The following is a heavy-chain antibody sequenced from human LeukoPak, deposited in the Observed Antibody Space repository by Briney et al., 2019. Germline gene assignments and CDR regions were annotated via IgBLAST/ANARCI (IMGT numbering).Heavy chain of an antibody. CDR3: ARGVRWWSREYYYMDV. Sequence: SETLSLTCSVSGGSINSSIYYWGWIRQTPGKGLEWIGTIYYSGTTFYNPSLKSRVTISVDTSKNQFSLWLNSVTAADTAVYYCARGVRWWSREYYYMDVWGKGTTVTVSS. CDR1: GGSINSSIYY. J-gene: IGHJ6*03. D-gene: IGHD2-15*01. V-gene: IGHV4-39*07. CDR2: IYYSGTT.